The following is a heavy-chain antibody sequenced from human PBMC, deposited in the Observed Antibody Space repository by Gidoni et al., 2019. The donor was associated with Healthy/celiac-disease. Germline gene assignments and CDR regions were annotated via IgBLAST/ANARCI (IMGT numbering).Heavy chain of an antibody. CDR1: GFTFSRNA. Sequence: EVQLLESGGGLVQPGGSLRLSCASSGFTFSRNAMSWVRQAPGNGLEWVSAISGSGGSTYYADAVKGRFTISRDNSKNTMYLQMNSLRAEDTAVYYCAAIAVAGTNSGFDYWGQGTLVTVSS. J-gene: IGHJ4*02. D-gene: IGHD6-19*01. V-gene: IGHV3-23*01. CDR3: AAIAVAGTNSGFDY. CDR2: ISGSGGST.